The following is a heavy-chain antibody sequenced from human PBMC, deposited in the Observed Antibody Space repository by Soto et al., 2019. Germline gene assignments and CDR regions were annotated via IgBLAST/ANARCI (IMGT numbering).Heavy chain of an antibody. CDR3: VRGPSDHKLRLVEWPYGDY. CDR1: GFSVSSNQ. D-gene: IGHD3-3*01. J-gene: IGHJ4*02. V-gene: IGHV3-53*01. Sequence: EVQLVESGGGLIQPGGSLRLSCVASGFSVSSNQMSWVRQAPGKGLEWVSVIYSGHTTYYADSVEGRFTISRDDSKNTLYLQMNSLRVEDTAVYYCVRGPSDHKLRLVEWPYGDYWGQGALVTVSS. CDR2: IYSGHTT.